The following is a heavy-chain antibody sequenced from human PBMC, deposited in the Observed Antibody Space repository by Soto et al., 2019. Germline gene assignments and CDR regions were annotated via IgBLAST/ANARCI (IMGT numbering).Heavy chain of an antibody. CDR1: GGSVSGVDFF. D-gene: IGHD1-20*01. Sequence: SETLSLTCTVSGGSVSGVDFFWSWIRQSPGKGLEWIGYTYHSGSTSYNPSLESRVSVSVDTSKNQFSLKVSGVSAADTAVYYCATSQKGYNWNYFDHWGQGALVTVSS. CDR2: TYHSGST. CDR3: ATSQKGYNWNYFDH. V-gene: IGHV4-30-4*01. J-gene: IGHJ4*02.